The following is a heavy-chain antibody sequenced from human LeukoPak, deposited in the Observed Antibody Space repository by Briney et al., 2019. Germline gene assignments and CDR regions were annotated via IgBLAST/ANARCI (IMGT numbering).Heavy chain of an antibody. D-gene: IGHD1-26*01. CDR3: ARADAVGASPY. CDR1: GYTFTSYY. V-gene: IGHV1-46*01. Sequence: GASVKVSCKASGYTFTSYYMHWVRQAPGQGLEWMGIINPSGDSTSHAQKFQGRVTMTRDTSTSTVYMELSSLRSEDTAVYYCARADAVGASPYWGQGTLVTVSS. J-gene: IGHJ4*02. CDR2: INPSGDST.